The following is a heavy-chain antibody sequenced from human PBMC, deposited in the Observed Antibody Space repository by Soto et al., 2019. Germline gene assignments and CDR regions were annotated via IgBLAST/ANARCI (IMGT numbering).Heavy chain of an antibody. CDR3: ARCCGGNSYYFDY. CDR2: IYYSGST. D-gene: IGHD2-21*02. CDR1: GGSISSYY. V-gene: IGHV4-59*01. J-gene: IGHJ4*02. Sequence: SETLSLTCSASGGSISSYYWSWIRQPPGQGLEWIGYIYYSGSTNYNPPLKSRVTISVDTSKNQFSLKLSSVTAADTAVYYCARCCGGNSYYFDYWGQGTLVTVSS.